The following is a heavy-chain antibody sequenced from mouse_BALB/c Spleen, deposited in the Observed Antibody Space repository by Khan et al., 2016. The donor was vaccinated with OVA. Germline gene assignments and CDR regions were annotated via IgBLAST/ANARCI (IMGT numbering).Heavy chain of an antibody. CDR2: IDPANGNT. J-gene: IGHJ4*01. D-gene: IGHD2-1*01. CDR3: ARNGNYYYAMDY. V-gene: IGHV14-3*02. Sequence: EAKLVESGAELVKPGASVKLSCTASGFNIKDTYMHWVKQRPEQGLEWIGRIDPANGNTKYDPKFQGKATITADTSSNTAYLQLSSLTSEDTAVYYCARNGNYYYAMDYWGQGTSVTVSS. CDR1: GFNIKDTY.